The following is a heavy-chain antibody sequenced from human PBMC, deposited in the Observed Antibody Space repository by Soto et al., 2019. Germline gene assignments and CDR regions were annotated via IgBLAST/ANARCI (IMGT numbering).Heavy chain of an antibody. CDR3: ASRYCTGGNCLDAFDI. CDR2: IYYSGST. J-gene: IGHJ3*02. Sequence: QVQLQESGPGLVKPSQTLSLTCTVSGGSISSGDYYWSWIRQPPGKGLEWIGYIYYSGSTYYNPSLKSRVTISXXTXKXXFSLNLSSVTAADTAVYYCASRYCTGGNCLDAFDIWGQGTMVTVSS. V-gene: IGHV4-30-4*01. D-gene: IGHD2-15*01. CDR1: GGSISSGDYY.